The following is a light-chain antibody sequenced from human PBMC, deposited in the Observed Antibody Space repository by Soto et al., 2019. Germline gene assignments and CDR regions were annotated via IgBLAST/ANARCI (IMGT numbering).Light chain of an antibody. CDR3: QQYGSLSWT. V-gene: IGKV3-20*01. CDR2: GAS. CDR1: QSVTTH. Sequence: DTVLTQSPATLSLSPGERATLSCRASQSVTTHLAWYQQKPGQASRLLIHGASTRATGIPDRFSGSGSGTDFTLTISRLEPEDFAVYHCQQYGSLSWTFGQGTKVDIK. J-gene: IGKJ1*01.